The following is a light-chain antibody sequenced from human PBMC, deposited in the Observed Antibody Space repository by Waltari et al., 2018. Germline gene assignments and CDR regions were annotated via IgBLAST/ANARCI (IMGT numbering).Light chain of an antibody. CDR3: CTYAGDNIWV. CDR2: EVS. Sequence: SALTQPASVSGSPGQSITISCPGTISDVGNYNLVSWSQQHPGQAPPVIIYEVSKRPEGCADRWRGAKSGNTASLTISGLQAEDEADYYCCTYAGDNIWVFGGGTKLTVL. CDR1: ISDVGNYNL. J-gene: IGLJ3*02. V-gene: IGLV2-23*02.